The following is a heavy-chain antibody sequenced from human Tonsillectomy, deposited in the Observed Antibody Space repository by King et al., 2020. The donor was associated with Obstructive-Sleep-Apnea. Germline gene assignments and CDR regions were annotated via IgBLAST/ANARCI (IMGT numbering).Heavy chain of an antibody. CDR2: LYYSGST. V-gene: IGHV4-39*07. J-gene: IGHJ4*02. CDR1: GGSISSNSY. CDR3: TRADRDIAMGLFDY. Sequence: LQLQESGPGLVKPSETLSLTCTVSGGSISSNSYWGWIRQPPGKGLEWIGHLYYSGSTYYNPSLTSRVTISVDMSKNRFSLELNSVTAADTAVYYCTRADRDIAMGLFDYWGQGTLVTVSS. D-gene: IGHD5-18*01.